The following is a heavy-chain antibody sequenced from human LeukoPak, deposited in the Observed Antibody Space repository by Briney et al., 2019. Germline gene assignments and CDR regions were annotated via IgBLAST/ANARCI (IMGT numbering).Heavy chain of an antibody. V-gene: IGHV3-7*03. J-gene: IGHJ4*02. D-gene: IGHD3-9*01. CDR2: IKQDGSEK. CDR1: GFTFSSYW. CDR3: ARDRSPNYDILTGYYSSFDY. Sequence: PGGSLRLSCAASGFTFSSYWMSWVRQAPGKGLEWVANIKQDGSEKYHVDSVKGRFTISRDNAKNSLYLQMNSLRAEDTAVYYCARDRSPNYDILTGYYSSFDYWGQGTLVTVSS.